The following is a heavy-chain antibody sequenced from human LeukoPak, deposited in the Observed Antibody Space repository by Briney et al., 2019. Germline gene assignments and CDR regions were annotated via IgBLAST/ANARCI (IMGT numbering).Heavy chain of an antibody. CDR1: GGSISSGGYY. CDR3: ARGDYYGSGSYEYYFDY. Sequence: SETLSLTCTVSGGSISSGGYYWSWIRQHPGKGLEWIGYIYYSGSTYYNPSLKSRVTISVDTSKNQFSLKLSSVTAADTAVYYCARGDYYGSGSYEYYFDYWGRGTLVTVSS. CDR2: IYYSGST. D-gene: IGHD3-10*01. J-gene: IGHJ4*02. V-gene: IGHV4-31*03.